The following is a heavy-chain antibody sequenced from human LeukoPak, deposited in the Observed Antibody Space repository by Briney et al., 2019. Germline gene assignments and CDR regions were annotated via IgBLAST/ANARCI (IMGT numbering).Heavy chain of an antibody. V-gene: IGHV3-53*01. D-gene: IGHD2-2*01. CDR2: IYSGGST. Sequence: GGSLRLSCAASGFTVSSNYMSWVRQAPGKGLEWVSVIYSGGSTYYADSVKGRFTISRDNSKNTLYLQMNSLRAEDTAVYYCARDLLRGGYCSSTSCSPSDDAFDIWGQGTMVTVSS. CDR1: GFTVSSNY. CDR3: ARDLLRGGYCSSTSCSPSDDAFDI. J-gene: IGHJ3*02.